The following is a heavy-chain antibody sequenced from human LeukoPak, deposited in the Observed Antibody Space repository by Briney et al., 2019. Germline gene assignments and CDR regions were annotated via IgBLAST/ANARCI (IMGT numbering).Heavy chain of an antibody. J-gene: IGHJ3*02. CDR3: ARDRAAGSGPGEGDI. CDR2: INPSGGST. D-gene: IGHD5-12*01. CDR1: GYTFTSYY. V-gene: IGHV1-46*01. Sequence: GASVKVSCKASGYTFTSYYMHWVRQPPGQGLEWMGIINPSGGSTSYAQKFQGRVTITADKSTSTAYMELSSLRSEDTAVYYCARDRAAGSGPGEGDIWGQGTMVTVSS.